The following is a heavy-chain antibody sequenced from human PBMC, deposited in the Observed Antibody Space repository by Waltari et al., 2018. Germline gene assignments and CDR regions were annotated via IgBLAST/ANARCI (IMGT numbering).Heavy chain of an antibody. CDR2: IYSVGYT. V-gene: IGHV3-66*02. D-gene: IGHD3-22*01. J-gene: IGHJ4*02. CDR1: GFTVSNNY. CDR3: ARNPRYDSPD. Sequence: EVQLAESGGGLVQPGGSLRISCAASGFTVSNNYMSWVRQAPGKGVGWVSVIYSVGYTQYADSVKGRFTISRDNSKNTLYLQMNSLRVEDTAVYYCARNPRYDSPDWGQGTLVTVSS.